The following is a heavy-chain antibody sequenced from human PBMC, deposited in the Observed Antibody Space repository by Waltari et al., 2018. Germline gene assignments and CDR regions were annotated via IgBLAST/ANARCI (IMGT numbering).Heavy chain of an antibody. J-gene: IGHJ6*03. CDR3: ARHLGWGNYFYMDV. D-gene: IGHD6-19*01. Sequence: QVQLQESGPGLVKPSETLSLTCSVSDGPITDYHWSWLRQPPGKALEWIGYIENSGNTNYNPSLKSRVTMSRDTSKNQVSLKVNSVTAADTAVYYCARHLGWGNYFYMDVWGKGSTVIVSS. CDR1: DGPITDYH. CDR2: IENSGNT. V-gene: IGHV4-59*01.